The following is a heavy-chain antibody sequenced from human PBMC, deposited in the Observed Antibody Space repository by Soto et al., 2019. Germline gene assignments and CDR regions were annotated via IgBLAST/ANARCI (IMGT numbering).Heavy chain of an antibody. CDR3: ARDLPSADFYYGMDV. Sequence: QVQLQESGPGLVKPSGTLSLTCAVSGGSISSSNWWSWVRQPPGKGLEWIGEIYHSGSTNYNPSLKGRVTISVDKSKNPFSLKLSSVTAADTAVYYCARDLPSADFYYGMDVWGQETTVTVSS. CDR1: GGSISSSNW. J-gene: IGHJ6*02. D-gene: IGHD3-10*01. V-gene: IGHV4-4*02. CDR2: IYHSGST.